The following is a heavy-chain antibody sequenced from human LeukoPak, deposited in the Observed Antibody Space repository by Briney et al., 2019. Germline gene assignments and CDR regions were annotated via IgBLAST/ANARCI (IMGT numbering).Heavy chain of an antibody. Sequence: SETLSLTCTVSGGSISSYYWSWIRQPPGKGLEWIGYIYYSGSTNYNPSLKSRVTISVDTSNNQFSLKLSSVTAADTAVYYCARGDYGLYFFDSWGRGTLVTVSS. D-gene: IGHD4-17*01. J-gene: IGHJ4*02. CDR1: GGSISSYY. V-gene: IGHV4-59*12. CDR3: ARGDYGLYFFDS. CDR2: IYYSGST.